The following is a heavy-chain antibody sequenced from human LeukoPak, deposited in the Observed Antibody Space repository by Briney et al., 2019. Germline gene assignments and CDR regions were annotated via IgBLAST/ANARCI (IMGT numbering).Heavy chain of an antibody. CDR3: TISGDYGDYWVWGFDY. CDR2: IRSKAYGGTT. D-gene: IGHD4-17*01. J-gene: IGHJ4*02. Sequence: PGGSLRLSCAASGFTFTNYWMSWVRQAPGKGLEWVGFIRSKAYGGTTEYAASVKGRFTISRDDSKSIAYLQMNSLKTEDTAVYYCTISGDYGDYWVWGFDYWGQGTLVTVSS. V-gene: IGHV3-49*04. CDR1: GFTFTNYW.